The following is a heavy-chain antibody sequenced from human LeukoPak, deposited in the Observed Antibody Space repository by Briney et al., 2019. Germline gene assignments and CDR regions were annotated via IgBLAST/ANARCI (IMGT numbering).Heavy chain of an antibody. J-gene: IGHJ5*02. CDR2: INPNSGGT. V-gene: IGHV1-2*02. D-gene: IGHD3-3*01. CDR3: ARQDFWSGYYMYNWFDP. Sequence: ASVKVSCKASGYTFTGYYMHWVRQAPGQGVEWMGWINPNSGGTKYAQKFQGRVTMTRDTSINTAYMELSRLRSDDTAVYYCARQDFWSGYYMYNWFDPWGQGTLVTVSS. CDR1: GYTFTGYY.